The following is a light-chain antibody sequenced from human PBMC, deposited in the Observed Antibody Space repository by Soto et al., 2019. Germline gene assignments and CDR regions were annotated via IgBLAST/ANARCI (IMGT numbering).Light chain of an antibody. CDR3: QQYYSSPYT. Sequence: DIVLTQSPDSLAVSLGERATINCKSSQSVFYSSNNKNYLAWYQQKPGQPPNLLIYWASTRESGVPDRFSGSGSGTDFTLTISSLQAEDVAVYYCQQYYSSPYTFGQGTKLAIK. CDR1: QSVFYSSNNKNY. V-gene: IGKV4-1*01. CDR2: WAS. J-gene: IGKJ2*01.